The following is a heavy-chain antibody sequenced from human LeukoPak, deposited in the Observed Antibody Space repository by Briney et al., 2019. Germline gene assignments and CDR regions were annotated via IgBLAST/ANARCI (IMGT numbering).Heavy chain of an antibody. Sequence: GGSLRLSCAASGCTFSSYAMSWVRQAPGKGLEWVSAISGSGGSTYYADSVKGRFTISRDNSKNTLYLQMNSLRAEDTAVYYCAKVYHLDYYDTPASAFDIWGQGTMVTVSS. J-gene: IGHJ3*02. D-gene: IGHD3-22*01. CDR1: GCTFSSYA. V-gene: IGHV3-23*01. CDR2: ISGSGGST. CDR3: AKVYHLDYYDTPASAFDI.